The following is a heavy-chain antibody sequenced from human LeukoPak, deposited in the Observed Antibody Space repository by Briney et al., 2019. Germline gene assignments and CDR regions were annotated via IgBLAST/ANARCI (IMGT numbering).Heavy chain of an antibody. D-gene: IGHD3-3*01. Sequence: PSETLSLTCTVSGASIRSFYWSWIRLSPGRGLEWIGSIHDTEKSNYNPSLNSRVTISLAATKDQISLELNSVTAADTAAYYCVRGVGGSLWSGYYRLCDLGGRGTRDSVST. CDR3: VRGVGGSLWSGYYRLCDL. CDR2: IHDTEKS. V-gene: IGHV4-59*01. CDR1: GASIRSFY. J-gene: IGHJ1*01.